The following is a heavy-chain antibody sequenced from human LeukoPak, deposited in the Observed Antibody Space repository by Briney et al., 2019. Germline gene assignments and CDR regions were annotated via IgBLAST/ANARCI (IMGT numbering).Heavy chain of an antibody. V-gene: IGHV3-53*01. CDR3: ARDSRQDYYDSSGYLWFAFDI. CDR2: IYSGGST. D-gene: IGHD3-22*01. CDR1: GFTVSSNY. Sequence: GGSLRLSCAASGFTVSSNYMSWVRQAPGKGLEWVSVIYSGGSTYYADSVKGRFTISRDNSKNTLYLQMNSLRAEDTAVYYCARDSRQDYYDSSGYLWFAFDIWGQGTMVTVSS. J-gene: IGHJ3*02.